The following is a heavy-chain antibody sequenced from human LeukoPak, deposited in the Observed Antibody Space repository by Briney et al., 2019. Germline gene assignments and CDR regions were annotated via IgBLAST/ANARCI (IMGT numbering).Heavy chain of an antibody. D-gene: IGHD6-6*01. V-gene: IGHV4-39*01. CDR1: GGSISSGDYY. CDR2: IYYSGST. CDR3: ARRLKYSSSSRWGLYFDY. J-gene: IGHJ4*02. Sequence: TETLSLTCTVSGGSISSGDYYWGWIRQPPGQGLEWIGSIYYSGSTYYNPSLKSRVTISVDTSKNQFSLKLSSVTAADTAVYYCARRLKYSSSSRWGLYFDYWGQGTLVTVSS.